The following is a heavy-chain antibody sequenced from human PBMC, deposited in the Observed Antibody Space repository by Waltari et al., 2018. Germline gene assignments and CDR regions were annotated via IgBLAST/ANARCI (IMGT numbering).Heavy chain of an antibody. J-gene: IGHJ4*02. Sequence: QLVQSGAELKKPVSSVNVSCNASFYTFSSYYINWLRQATGQGLEWMGWMNQESGNTGYAQKVQGRVTMTRKTCISTGYMELRSLRSEDTAVYDCARGRSAAERMRLDTGGKGTRVTVS. CDR3: ARGRSAAERMRLDT. CDR1: FYTFSSYY. D-gene: IGHD6-25*01. V-gene: IGHV1-8*01. CDR2: MNQESGNT.